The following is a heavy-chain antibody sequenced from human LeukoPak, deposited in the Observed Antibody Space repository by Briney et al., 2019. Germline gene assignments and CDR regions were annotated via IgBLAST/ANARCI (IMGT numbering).Heavy chain of an antibody. D-gene: IGHD3-10*01. CDR1: GYTFTSYD. J-gene: IGHJ6*03. Sequence: GASVKVSCKASGYTFTSYDINWVRQATGRGLEWMGWMNPNSGNTGYAQKFQGRVTMTRNTSISTAYMELSSLRSEDTAVYYCAIYGSGSYESYYYYYMDVWGKGTTVTVSS. CDR2: MNPNSGNT. V-gene: IGHV1-8*01. CDR3: AIYGSGSYESYYYYYMDV.